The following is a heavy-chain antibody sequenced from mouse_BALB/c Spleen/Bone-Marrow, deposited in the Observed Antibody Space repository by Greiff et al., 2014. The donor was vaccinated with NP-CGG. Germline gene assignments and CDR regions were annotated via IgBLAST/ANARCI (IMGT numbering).Heavy chain of an antibody. D-gene: IGHD1-2*01. CDR1: GYAFSVYW. V-gene: IGHV1-80*01. CDR3: TRSTATFDY. J-gene: IGHJ2*01. Sequence: QVQLQQSGAELVRPGSSVKISCEASGYAFSVYWMNWVKQRPGQGLEWIGRIYPGDGDTNYNGKFKGKATLTADKSSSTAYMQLSSLTSEDSAVYFCTRSTATFDYWGQGTTLTVSS. CDR2: IYPGDGDT.